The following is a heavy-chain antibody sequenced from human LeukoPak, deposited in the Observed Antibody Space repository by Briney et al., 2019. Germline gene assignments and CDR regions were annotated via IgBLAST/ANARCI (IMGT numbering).Heavy chain of an antibody. CDR1: GGSISSGVYY. CDR3: ARSTLAAADIYFDY. Sequence: PSQTLSLTCTVSGGSISSGVYYWSWIRQHPGKGLEWIGYIYYSGSTYYNPSLESRVTISVDTSKNQFSLKLSSVTAADTAVYYCARSTLAAADIYFDYWGQGTLVTVSS. J-gene: IGHJ4*02. CDR2: IYYSGST. D-gene: IGHD6-13*01. V-gene: IGHV4-31*03.